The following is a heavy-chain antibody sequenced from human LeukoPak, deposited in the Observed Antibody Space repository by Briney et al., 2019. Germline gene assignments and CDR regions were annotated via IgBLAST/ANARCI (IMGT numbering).Heavy chain of an antibody. J-gene: IGHJ5*02. Sequence: ASVKVSCKASGYTFTGYYMHWVRQAPGQGLEWMGWINPNSGGTNYAQKFQGRVTMTRDTSISTAYMELSRLRSDDTAVYCCARDPEYSSSWVPWGQGTLVTVSS. CDR3: ARDPEYSSSWVP. CDR2: INPNSGGT. D-gene: IGHD6-13*01. CDR1: GYTFTGYY. V-gene: IGHV1-2*02.